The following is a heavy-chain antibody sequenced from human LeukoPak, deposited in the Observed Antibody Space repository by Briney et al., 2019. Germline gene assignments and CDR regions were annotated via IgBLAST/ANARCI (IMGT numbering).Heavy chain of an antibody. V-gene: IGHV5-51*01. J-gene: IGHJ6*03. D-gene: IGHD2-15*01. CDR1: GYRFINQW. CDR3: ARSVAATLNMDV. Sequence: GESLKISCKGSGYRFINQWIGWVRQMPGKGLEWMGIIYPADSDTRYSPSFQGQVTISADKSISTAYLQWSSLKASDTAMYYCARSVAATLNMDVWGKGTTVTVSS. CDR2: IYPADSDT.